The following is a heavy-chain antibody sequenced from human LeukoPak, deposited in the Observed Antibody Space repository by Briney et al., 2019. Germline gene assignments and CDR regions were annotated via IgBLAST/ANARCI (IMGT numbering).Heavy chain of an antibody. Sequence: PGGSLRLSCAASGFTFSNYTMSWVRQAPGKGLEWVAVISYDGSNKYYAGSVKGRFTISRDNSKNTLYLQMNSLRAEDTAVYYCASGVVIDFYYYGMDVWGQGTTVTASS. CDR1: GFTFSNYT. J-gene: IGHJ6*02. CDR3: ASGVVIDFYYYGMDV. CDR2: ISYDGSNK. V-gene: IGHV3-30-3*01. D-gene: IGHD3-3*01.